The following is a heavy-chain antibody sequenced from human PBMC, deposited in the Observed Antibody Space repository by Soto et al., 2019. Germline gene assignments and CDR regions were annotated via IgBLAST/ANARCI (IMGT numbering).Heavy chain of an antibody. CDR2: ISYEGSNK. Sequence: PGGSLRLSCAASGFTFSSYAMHWVRQAPGKGLEWVAVISYEGSNKYYADTVKGRITISRDNSKNTLYLQMNSLRVEDTAVYYCARAVAGAQAFDYWGQGTLVTVSS. CDR3: ARAVAGAQAFDY. J-gene: IGHJ4*02. D-gene: IGHD6-19*01. V-gene: IGHV3-30-3*01. CDR1: GFTFSSYA.